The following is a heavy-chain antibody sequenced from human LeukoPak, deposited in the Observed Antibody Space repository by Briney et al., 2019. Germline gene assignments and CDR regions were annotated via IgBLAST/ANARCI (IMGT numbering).Heavy chain of an antibody. CDR1: GGSLSSYY. CDR3: TTVYCSRGSCYPDY. Sequence: TETLSLTCSVSGGSLSSYYWSWIRQPPGKGLEWIGYIYYSGSTTYNPSLESRVTMSVDTSKNQFSLRLNSVTSADTAVYYCTTVYCSRGSCYPDYWGEGTLVTASA. V-gene: IGHV4-59*01. CDR2: IYYSGST. D-gene: IGHD2-15*01. J-gene: IGHJ4*02.